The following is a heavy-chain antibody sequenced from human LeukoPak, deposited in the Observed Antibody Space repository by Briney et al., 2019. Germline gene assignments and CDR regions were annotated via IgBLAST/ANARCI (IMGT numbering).Heavy chain of an antibody. CDR2: INSDGSTT. V-gene: IGHV3-74*01. CDR3: ARVGGGWAFDI. CDR1: GFTFSTYW. D-gene: IGHD2-15*01. Sequence: EGSLRLSCAASGFTFSTYWMHWVRQAPGKGLVWVSRINSDGSTTSYADSVKGRFTISRDNAKNTLYLQMNSLRAEDTAVYYCARVGGGWAFDIWGQGTMATVSS. J-gene: IGHJ3*02.